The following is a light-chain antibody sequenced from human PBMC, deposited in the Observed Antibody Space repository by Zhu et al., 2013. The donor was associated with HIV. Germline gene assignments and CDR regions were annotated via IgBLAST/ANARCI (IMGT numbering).Light chain of an antibody. CDR3: QQYNHWPPMCS. J-gene: IGKJ2*04. Sequence: EIVLTQSPATLSVSPGERVTLSCRASQSVRNSLAWYQQKPGQAPRVLIYNAYTRATGVPARFSGSGSGTEFTLTISSLQSEDFAVYYCQQYNHWPPMCSFGQGTKLEIK. V-gene: IGKV3-15*01. CDR1: QSVRNS. CDR2: NAY.